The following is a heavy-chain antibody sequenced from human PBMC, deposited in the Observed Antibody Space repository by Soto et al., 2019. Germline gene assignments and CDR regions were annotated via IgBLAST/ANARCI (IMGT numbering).Heavy chain of an antibody. CDR1: GFTVSSYY. V-gene: IGHV3-53*04. J-gene: IGHJ6*04. Sequence: EVQVVESGGGLVQPGGSLRLSCAASGFTVSSYYMSWVRQAPGKGLEWVSVLYTGGSTYYADSVNGRFTISRHNSENPLYLQMNSLRVEDTAVYYCARGDLTDVWGKGTTVTVSS. CDR2: LYTGGST. CDR3: ARGDLTDV.